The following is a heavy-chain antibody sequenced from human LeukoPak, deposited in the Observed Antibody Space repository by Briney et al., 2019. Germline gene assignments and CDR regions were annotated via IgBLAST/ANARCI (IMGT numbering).Heavy chain of an antibody. CDR1: GGSISSYY. CDR2: IYYSGST. CDR3: AAHPYDSRATKEFSGAY. V-gene: IGHV4-59*01. J-gene: IGHJ4*02. D-gene: IGHD3-22*01. Sequence: SETLSLTCTVSGGSISSYYWSWIRQPPGKGLEWIGYIYYSGSTNYNPSLKSRVTISVDTSKNQFSLKLSSVTAADTAVYYCAAHPYDSRATKEFSGAYWGQGTLVTVSS.